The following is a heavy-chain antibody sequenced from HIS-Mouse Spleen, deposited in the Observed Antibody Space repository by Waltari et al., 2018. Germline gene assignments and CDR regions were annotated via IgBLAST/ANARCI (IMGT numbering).Heavy chain of an antibody. CDR2: IYYSGGT. CDR1: GGPISSSSYH. J-gene: IGHJ2*01. CDR3: AREIPYSSSWYDWYFDL. V-gene: IGHV4-39*07. Sequence: QLQLQESGPGLVKPSEPLSLTCTVSGGPISSSSYHWGWIRPPPGKGLEWIGSIYYSGGTYYNPSLKSRVTISVDTSKNQFSLKLSSVTAADTAVYYCAREIPYSSSWYDWYFDLWGRGTLVTVSS. D-gene: IGHD6-13*01.